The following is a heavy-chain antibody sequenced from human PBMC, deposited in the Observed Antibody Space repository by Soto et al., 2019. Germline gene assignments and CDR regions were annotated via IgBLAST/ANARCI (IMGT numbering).Heavy chain of an antibody. CDR3: ARSLRITMVRGVGNWFDP. V-gene: IGHV1-69*12. J-gene: IGHJ5*02. CDR1: GGTFSSYA. D-gene: IGHD3-10*01. CDR2: IIPIFGTA. Sequence: QVQLVQSGAEVKKPGSSVKVSCKASGGTFSSYAISWVRQAPGQGLEWMGGIIPIFGTANYAQKFQGRVTITADESTSTGYMGLSSLISEDTAVYYCARSLRITMVRGVGNWFDPWGKGTLVTVSS.